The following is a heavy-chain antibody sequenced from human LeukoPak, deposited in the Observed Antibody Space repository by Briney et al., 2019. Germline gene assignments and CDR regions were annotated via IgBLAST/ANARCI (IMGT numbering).Heavy chain of an antibody. J-gene: IGHJ5*02. CDR1: GGTFSSYA. CDR2: IIPILGIA. D-gene: IGHD2-2*01. Sequence: SVKVSCKASGGTFSSYAISWVRQAPGQGLEWMGRIIPILGIANYAQKFQGRVTITADKSTSTAYMELSSLRSEDTAVYYCARFRCSSTSCYSHWFDPWGQGTLVTVSS. CDR3: ARFRCSSTSCYSHWFDP. V-gene: IGHV1-69*04.